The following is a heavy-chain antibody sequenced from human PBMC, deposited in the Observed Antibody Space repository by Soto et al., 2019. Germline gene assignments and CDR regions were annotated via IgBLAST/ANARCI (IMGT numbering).Heavy chain of an antibody. J-gene: IGHJ4*02. CDR2: IYYSGST. Sequence: QVQLQESGPGLVKPSQTLSLTCTVSGGSISSGDYYWSWIRQPPGKGLEWIGYIYYSGSTYYNPSLMSRASISGDTSTNQCALQLSSVTAADTAVYYCAREAPGVGRFYFDYWGQGTLVTVSS. D-gene: IGHD3-10*01. CDR3: AREAPGVGRFYFDY. V-gene: IGHV4-30-4*01. CDR1: GGSISSGDYY.